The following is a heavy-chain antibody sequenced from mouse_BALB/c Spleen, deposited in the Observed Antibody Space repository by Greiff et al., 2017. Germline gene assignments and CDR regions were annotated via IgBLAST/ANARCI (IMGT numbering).Heavy chain of an antibody. J-gene: IGHJ2*01. V-gene: IGHV1S81*02. CDR2: INPSNGRT. CDR1: GYTFTSYW. D-gene: IGHD2-14*01. Sequence: QVQLKQPGAELVKPGASVKLSCKASGYTFTSYWMHWVKQRPGQGLEWIGEINPSNGRTNYNEKFKSKATLTVDKSSSTAYMQLSSLTSEDSAVYYCARDYRYDGYWGQGTTLTVSS. CDR3: ARDYRYDGY.